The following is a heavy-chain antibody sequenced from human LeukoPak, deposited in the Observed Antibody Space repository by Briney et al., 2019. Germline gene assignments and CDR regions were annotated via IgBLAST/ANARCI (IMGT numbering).Heavy chain of an antibody. CDR2: IYHSGST. CDR3: ARRRSSGYSGPDAFDI. V-gene: IGHV4-38-2*01. D-gene: IGHD3-22*01. CDR1: GYSISRGYY. Sequence: SETLSLTCAVSGYSISRGYYWGWIRQPPGKGLEWIGSIYHSGSTYYNPSLKSRVTISVDTSKNQFSLKLSSVTAADTAVYYCARRRSSGYSGPDAFDIWGQGTMVTVSS. J-gene: IGHJ3*02.